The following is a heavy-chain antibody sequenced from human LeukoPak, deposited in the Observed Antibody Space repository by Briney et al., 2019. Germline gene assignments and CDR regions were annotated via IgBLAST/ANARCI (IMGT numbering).Heavy chain of an antibody. Sequence: GASVKVSCKASGYTFTSYYMHWVRQAPGQGLEWMGVINPSGGSTSYAQKFQGRVTMTRDTSTSTVYMEMSSLRSEDTAIYYCARDLPLESSGFYFDYWGQGTLVTVSS. CDR2: INPSGGST. D-gene: IGHD3-22*01. V-gene: IGHV1-46*01. J-gene: IGHJ4*02. CDR3: ARDLPLESSGFYFDY. CDR1: GYTFTSYY.